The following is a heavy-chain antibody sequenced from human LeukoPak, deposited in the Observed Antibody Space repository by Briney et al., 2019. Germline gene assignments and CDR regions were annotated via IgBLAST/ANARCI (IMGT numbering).Heavy chain of an antibody. CDR3: ARDSSDIRSLIAH. Sequence: ASVKVSCKASGYTFTSNYIHWVRQAPGQGLEWMGMIYPRDGSTSYAQKFQGRVTVTRDTSTSTVHMELSGLRSEDTAVYYCARDSSDIRSLIAHWGQGTLVTVSS. J-gene: IGHJ1*01. CDR2: IYPRDGST. V-gene: IGHV1-46*01. D-gene: IGHD2-15*01. CDR1: GYTFTSNY.